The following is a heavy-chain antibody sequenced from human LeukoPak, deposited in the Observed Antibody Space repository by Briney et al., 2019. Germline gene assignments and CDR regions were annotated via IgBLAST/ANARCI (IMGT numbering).Heavy chain of an antibody. V-gene: IGHV1-2*02. D-gene: IGHD1-1*01. Sequence: SVKVSCKASGYTFTNFGLSWVRQAPGQGLEWMGWIHPRSGDTKYAQIFQGRVTVTRDTSISTAYMELTRLRSDDTAVYFCASYASGYNWLRVWGQGTLVTVSS. CDR3: ASYASGYNWLRV. J-gene: IGHJ4*02. CDR1: GYTFTNFG. CDR2: IHPRSGDT.